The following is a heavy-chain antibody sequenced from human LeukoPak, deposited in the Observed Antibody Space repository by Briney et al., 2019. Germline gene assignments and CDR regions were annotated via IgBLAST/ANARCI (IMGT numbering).Heavy chain of an antibody. J-gene: IGHJ6*03. V-gene: IGHV1-18*01. D-gene: IGHD2-15*01. CDR1: GGTCSSYA. CDR3: ARATNLFSGGSCYSWDYYYYMDV. CDR2: ISAYNGNT. Sequence: ASVKVSCKASGGTCSSYAISWVRQAPGQGLEWMGWISAYNGNTNYAQKLQGRVTMTTDTSTSTAYMELRSLRSDDTAVYYCARATNLFSGGSCYSWDYYYYMDVWGKGTTVTVSS.